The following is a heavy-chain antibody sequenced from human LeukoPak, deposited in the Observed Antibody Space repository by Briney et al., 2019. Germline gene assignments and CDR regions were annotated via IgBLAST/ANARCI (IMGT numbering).Heavy chain of an antibody. V-gene: IGHV3-30*18. CDR3: AKDRVVFNWNYAYYFDD. CDR1: GFTFSTYA. D-gene: IGHD1-7*01. CDR2: ISYDGSDK. J-gene: IGHJ4*02. Sequence: PGGSLRLSCAASGFTFSTYAMHWVRQPPGRGLEWVAVISYDGSDKSYADSVKGRFTISRDNSKNTLYLQMNSLRPEDTAVYYCAKDRVVFNWNYAYYFDDWGQGTLVTVSS.